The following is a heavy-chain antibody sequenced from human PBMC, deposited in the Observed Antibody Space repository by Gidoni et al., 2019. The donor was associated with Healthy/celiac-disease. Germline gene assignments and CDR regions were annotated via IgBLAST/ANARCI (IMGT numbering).Heavy chain of an antibody. CDR2: ISSSSSTI. CDR1: GFPFSGYS. Sequence: EVQLVESGGGLVQPGGSLIPALPASGFPFSGYSMNWVRQAPGNGLEWVSYISSSSSTIYYADSVKGRFTISRDNAKNSLYLQMNSLRDEDTAVYYCARDRSSPFPTYYFDYWGQGTLVTVSS. V-gene: IGHV3-48*02. D-gene: IGHD3-16*01. J-gene: IGHJ4*02. CDR3: ARDRSSPFPTYYFDY.